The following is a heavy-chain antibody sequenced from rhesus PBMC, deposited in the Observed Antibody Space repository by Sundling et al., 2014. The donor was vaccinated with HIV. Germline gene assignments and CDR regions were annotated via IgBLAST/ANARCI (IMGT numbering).Heavy chain of an antibody. CDR3: ALRPNWGDYSKA. Sequence: QVQLQESGPGLVKPSETLSLTCTVSGGSISSYWWSWIRQSPGKGLEWIGEINGNSGSTNYNSSLKSRVTISRDTSKNQFSLKLSSVTAADTAIYYCALRPNWGDYSKAWGQGVVVTVSS. D-gene: IGHD3-34*01. CDR1: GGSISSYW. V-gene: IGHV4-80*01. J-gene: IGHJ6*01. CDR2: INGNSGST.